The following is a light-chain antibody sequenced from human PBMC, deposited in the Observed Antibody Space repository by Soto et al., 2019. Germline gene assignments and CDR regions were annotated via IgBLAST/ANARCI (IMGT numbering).Light chain of an antibody. CDR2: DVS. CDR3: CSYAGRYTFYV. CDR1: SSDIGGYNY. J-gene: IGLJ1*01. V-gene: IGLV2-11*01. Sequence: QSALTQPRSVSGSPGQSVTISCTGTSSDIGGYNYVSWYQQYPGKAPKLIIYDVSKRPSGVPDRFSGSKSGNTASLTISGLQAADDADYYCCSYAGRYTFYVFGTGTKVTVL.